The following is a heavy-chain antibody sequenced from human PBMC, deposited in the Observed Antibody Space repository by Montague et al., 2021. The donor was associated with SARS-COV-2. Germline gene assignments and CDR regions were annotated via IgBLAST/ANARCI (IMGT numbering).Heavy chain of an antibody. Sequence: SETLSLTCTVSGGSISSSSNYWGWIRQPPGKGLEWIGSIYYSGSTYYNPSLKSRVTISVDTSKNQFSLKLSSVTAADTAVYYCARQEDSSGWFEPDAFDIWGQGTMVTVSS. CDR1: GGSISSSSNY. CDR3: ARQEDSSGWFEPDAFDI. V-gene: IGHV4-39*01. CDR2: IYYSGST. J-gene: IGHJ3*02. D-gene: IGHD6-19*01.